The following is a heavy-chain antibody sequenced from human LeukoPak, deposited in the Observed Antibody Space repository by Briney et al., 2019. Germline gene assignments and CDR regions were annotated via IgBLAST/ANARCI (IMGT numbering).Heavy chain of an antibody. J-gene: IGHJ4*02. CDR1: GYTFTSYD. Sequence: ASVKVSCKASGYTFTSYDINWVRQATGQGLEWMGWMNPNSGNTGYAQKFQGRVTITRNTSICTAYMELSSLRSEDTAVYYCARVWNSGSYYPIDYWGQGTLVTVSS. CDR2: MNPNSGNT. V-gene: IGHV1-8*03. D-gene: IGHD1-26*01. CDR3: ARVWNSGSYYPIDY.